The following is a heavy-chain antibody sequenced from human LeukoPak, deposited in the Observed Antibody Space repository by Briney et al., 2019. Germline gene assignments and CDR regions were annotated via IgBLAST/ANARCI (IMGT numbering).Heavy chain of an antibody. D-gene: IGHD2-8*01. Sequence: GGSLRLSCAASGLIFSGYGMHWVRQAPGKGLEWVSVITNDGGDKYYADSVKGRFTISRDNSKNTLYLQMNSLRAEDTAVYYCAKLISEVDYWGQGTLVTVSS. J-gene: IGHJ4*02. CDR2: ITNDGGDK. CDR3: AKLISEVDY. V-gene: IGHV3-30*18. CDR1: GLIFSGYG.